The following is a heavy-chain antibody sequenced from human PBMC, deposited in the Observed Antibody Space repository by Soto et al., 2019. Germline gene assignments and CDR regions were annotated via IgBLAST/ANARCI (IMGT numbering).Heavy chain of an antibody. CDR3: AMLGGWSGGSNDMDV. J-gene: IGHJ6*02. CDR1: GLIFSDYH. Sequence: EVQLVESGGGLVQPGGSLRLSCAASGLIFSDYHMDWVRQAPGKWLEWVGRIRRKANSYTTEYAASVKGRFTISRDDSKSSLSLQMNSLKTEDTAVYYCAMLGGWSGGSNDMDVWGQGTTVTVSS. D-gene: IGHD6-19*01. V-gene: IGHV3-72*01. CDR2: IRRKANSYTT.